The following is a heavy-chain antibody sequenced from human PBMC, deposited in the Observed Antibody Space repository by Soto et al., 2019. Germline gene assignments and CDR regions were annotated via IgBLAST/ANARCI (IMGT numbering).Heavy chain of an antibody. CDR1: GFSLSTSGVG. CDR3: AHSSYWAAARPFDY. CDR2: IYWDDDK. J-gene: IGHJ4*02. D-gene: IGHD6-6*01. Sequence: QITLKESGPTLVKPTQTLTLTCTFSGFSLSTSGVGVGWIRQPPGKALEWLALIYWDDDKRYSPSLKSRLTITKDTSKTQVVLTMTNMDPVDTATYYCAHSSYWAAARPFDYWGQGTLVTVSS. V-gene: IGHV2-5*02.